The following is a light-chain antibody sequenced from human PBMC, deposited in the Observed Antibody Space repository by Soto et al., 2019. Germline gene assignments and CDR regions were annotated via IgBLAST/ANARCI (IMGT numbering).Light chain of an antibody. CDR1: SSDVGGYNY. CDR3: CSYAGSYTSYV. J-gene: IGLJ1*01. Sequence: QSALTQPRSVSGSPGQSVTISRTGTSSDVGGYNYVSWYQQHPGKAPKLMIYDVSKRPSGVPDRFSGSKSGNTASLTISGIQAEDEADYYCCSYAGSYTSYVCGTGTKLTVL. V-gene: IGLV2-11*01. CDR2: DVS.